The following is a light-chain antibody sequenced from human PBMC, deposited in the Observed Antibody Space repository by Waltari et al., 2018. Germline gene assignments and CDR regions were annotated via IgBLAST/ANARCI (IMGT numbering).Light chain of an antibody. Sequence: QLVLTQSPSASASLGASVRLTCTLDSGHSSNIIAWHQQQPEKDPRYLMKVNSDGGHSKGDGIPDRFSGSGSGAERYLTISSVQSEDEADYYCQTGGHGTWVFGGGTKLTVL. CDR2: VNSDGGH. V-gene: IGLV4-69*01. CDR1: SGHSSNI. CDR3: QTGGHGTWV. J-gene: IGLJ3*02.